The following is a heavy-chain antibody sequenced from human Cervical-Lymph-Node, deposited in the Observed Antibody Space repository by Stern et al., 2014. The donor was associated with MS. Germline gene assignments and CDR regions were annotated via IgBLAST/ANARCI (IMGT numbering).Heavy chain of an antibody. J-gene: IGHJ4*02. CDR3: ARRQSGSSPYYYDY. CDR2: FYPGDSDT. D-gene: IGHD1-26*01. V-gene: IGHV5-51*01. Sequence: EVQLVESGAEVKPPGESLKIFCQASGYKFPSYWIAWVRQIPGKGLAWMGIFYPGDSDTKYSPSFQGQVTFSADKSISTAYLQWSSLKASDTAIYYCARRQSGSSPYYYDYWGQGTLVTVSS. CDR1: GYKFPSYW.